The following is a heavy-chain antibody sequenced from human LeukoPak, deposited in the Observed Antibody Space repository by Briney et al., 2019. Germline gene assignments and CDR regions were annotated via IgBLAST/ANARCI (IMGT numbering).Heavy chain of an antibody. CDR3: AKDRANWAIDD. Sequence: GGSLRLSCVASGFTFTDHPMNWVRQAPGKGLEWISYIGGDGIAFYADSVKGRFTASKDDARKSMYLQMNSLRVEDTAVYYCAKDRANWAIDDWGQGTQVIVSS. V-gene: IGHV3-69-1*01. CDR1: GFTFTDHP. CDR2: IGGDGIA. D-gene: IGHD3-16*01. J-gene: IGHJ4*02.